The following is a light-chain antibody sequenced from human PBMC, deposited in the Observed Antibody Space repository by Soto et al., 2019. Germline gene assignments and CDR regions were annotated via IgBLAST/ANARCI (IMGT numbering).Light chain of an antibody. V-gene: IGKV1-9*01. CDR3: QQLNSYPSIFT. J-gene: IGKJ3*01. Sequence: DIQLTQSPSFLSASVGDRVTITCRASQGISSYLAWYQQKPGKAPKLLIYAASTLQSGVPSRFSGSGSGTEFTLTISSLQPEDFATYYCQQLNSYPSIFTCGPGTKVDIK. CDR2: AAS. CDR1: QGISSY.